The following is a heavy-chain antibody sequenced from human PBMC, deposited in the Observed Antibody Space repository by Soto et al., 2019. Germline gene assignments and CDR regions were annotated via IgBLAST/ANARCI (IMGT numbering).Heavy chain of an antibody. CDR1: GFNFKTYD. V-gene: IGHV3-33*01. J-gene: IGHJ4*02. CDR3: ARERGFGEPADS. D-gene: IGHD3-10*01. CDR2: IRYDGSNK. Sequence: QVHLVESGGGVVQPGRSPSLSCAGTGFNFKTYDIHWVRQAPGKGLEWVALIRYDGSNKYYGDSVKGRFTVSRDNSQNTVTLQMNSLRVEDTALYYCARERGFGEPADSWGQGTPVTVSS.